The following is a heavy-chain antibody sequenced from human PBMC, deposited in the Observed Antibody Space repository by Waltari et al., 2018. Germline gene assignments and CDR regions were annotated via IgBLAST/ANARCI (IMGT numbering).Heavy chain of an antibody. Sequence: QLQLQESGPGLVQPSETLSLTCSVSGFSINKNSHYWAWIRQPPGKGLEWIGSVYYSGNTYYNPSLKSRVTISLDTSKNQFSLKLTSVTAADTAVYYCVRDPRAFYYDSSGYYFDYWGQGTLVTVSS. D-gene: IGHD3-22*01. CDR2: VYYSGNT. J-gene: IGHJ4*02. CDR1: GFSINKNSHY. CDR3: VRDPRAFYYDSSGYYFDY. V-gene: IGHV4-39*07.